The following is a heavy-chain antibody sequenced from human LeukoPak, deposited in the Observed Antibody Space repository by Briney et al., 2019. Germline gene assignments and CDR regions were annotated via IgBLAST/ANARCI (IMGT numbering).Heavy chain of an antibody. CDR2: ISSSSNYI. CDR3: ARAAVAGYFDY. J-gene: IGHJ4*02. D-gene: IGHD6-19*01. CDR1: GFTFSSYS. V-gene: IGHV3-21*01. Sequence: GGSLRLSCAASGFTFSSYSMNWVRQAPGQGLEWVSSISSSSNYIYYADSVKGRLTISRDNAKNSLYLQMNSLRAEDTAVYYCARAAVAGYFDYWGQGTLVTVSS.